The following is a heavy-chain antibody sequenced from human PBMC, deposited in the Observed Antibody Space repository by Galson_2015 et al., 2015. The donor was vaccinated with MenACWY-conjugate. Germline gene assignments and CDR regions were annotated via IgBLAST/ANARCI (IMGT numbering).Heavy chain of an antibody. J-gene: IGHJ4*02. CDR3: ARGRGSGSSDY. V-gene: IGHV3-64*04. CDR1: GFAFSNYN. D-gene: IGHD6-19*01. CDR2: IRGSGDGT. Sequence: SLRLSCAASGFAFSNYNLHWVRQAPGKGLEYVAAIRGSGDGTYYADSVKGRFTISRDNAKNTLYLQMNSLRAEDTAVYYCARGRGSGSSDYWGQGTLVTVSS.